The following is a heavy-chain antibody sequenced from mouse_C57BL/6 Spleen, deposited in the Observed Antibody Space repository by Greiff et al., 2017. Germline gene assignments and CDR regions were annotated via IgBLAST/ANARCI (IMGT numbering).Heavy chain of an antibody. J-gene: IGHJ3*01. CDR2: IHPNSGST. CDR3: AREGGLGRGFAY. V-gene: IGHV1-64*01. D-gene: IGHD4-1*01. Sequence: QVQLQQPGAELVKPGASVELSCKASGYTFTSYWMHWVKQRPGQGLEWIGMIHPNSGSTIYNEKFKSKATLTVDKSTSTAYMQLSSLSSEDAAVYYCAREGGLGRGFAYWGQGTLVTVSA. CDR1: GYTFTSYW.